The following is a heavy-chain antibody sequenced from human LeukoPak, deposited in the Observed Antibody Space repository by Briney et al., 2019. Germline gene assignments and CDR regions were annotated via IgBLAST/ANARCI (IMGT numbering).Heavy chain of an antibody. J-gene: IGHJ2*01. Sequence: GGSLRLSCAASGFTFSTYAMSWVRQAPGKGLEWVSTISDSGANTYYADSVRGRFTISRDNSKNTLYLQKNSLRADDTAIYYCAKSMTLQWRGFFDLWGRGTHVSVSS. V-gene: IGHV3-23*01. CDR1: GFTFSTYA. CDR2: ISDSGANT. CDR3: AKSMTLQWRGFFDL. D-gene: IGHD6-19*01.